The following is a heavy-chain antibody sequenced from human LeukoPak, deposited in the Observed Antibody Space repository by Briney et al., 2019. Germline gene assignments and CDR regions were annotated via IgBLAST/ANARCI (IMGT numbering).Heavy chain of an antibody. CDR2: IYYSVST. CDR1: GGSISSYF. V-gene: IGHV4-59*12. Sequence: SETLSLTCTVSGGSISSYFWSWIRQPPGKGLEWIGYIYYSVSTNYNPSLTSRLTISVDTSKNQFSLKLSSVTAADTAVYYCARGRATVTTLDDYWGQGTLVTVSS. CDR3: ARGRATVTTLDDY. J-gene: IGHJ4*02. D-gene: IGHD4-17*01.